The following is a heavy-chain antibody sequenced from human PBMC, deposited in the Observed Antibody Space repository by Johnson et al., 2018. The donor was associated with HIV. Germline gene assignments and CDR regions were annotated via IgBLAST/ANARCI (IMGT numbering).Heavy chain of an antibody. J-gene: IGHJ3*02. CDR3: AKEAADDAFDI. V-gene: IGHV3-13*01. CDR2: IGTAGDT. D-gene: IGHD6-25*01. CDR1: GFTFSCYD. Sequence: VQLVESGGGLVQPGGSLRLSCAASGFTFSCYDVHWVRQATGKGLEWVSPIGTAGDTYYPGSVKGRFTISRENAKNTLYLQMNSLRAEDTAVYYCAKEAADDAFDIWGQGTMVTVSS.